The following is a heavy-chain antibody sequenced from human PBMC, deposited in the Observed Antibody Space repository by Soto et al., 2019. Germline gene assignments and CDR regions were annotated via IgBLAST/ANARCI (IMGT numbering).Heavy chain of an antibody. CDR2: IWYDGSNK. J-gene: IGHJ4*02. D-gene: IGHD5-12*01. CDR1: GFTFSSYG. Sequence: QVQLVESGGGVVQPGRSLRLSCAASGFTFSSYGMHWVRQAPGKGLEWVAVIWYDGSNKYYADSVKGRFTISRDNSKNTRYLQMNSLRAKDTAVYYWARDYGGYSGYDYDGYFDYWGQGTLVTVSS. CDR3: ARDYGGYSGYDYDGYFDY. V-gene: IGHV3-33*08.